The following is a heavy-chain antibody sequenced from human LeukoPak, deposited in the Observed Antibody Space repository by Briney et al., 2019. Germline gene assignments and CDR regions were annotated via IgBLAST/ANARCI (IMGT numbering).Heavy chain of an antibody. CDR2: ISWNSGSI. D-gene: IGHD1-7*01. J-gene: IGHJ4*02. CDR3: AKGDWNYWGGFDY. CDR1: GFTFDDYA. Sequence: GGSLRLSCAASGFTFDDYAMHWVRQAPGKGLEWVSGISWNSGSIGYADSVKGRFTISRDNAKNSLYLQMNSLRAEDTALYYCAKGDWNYWGGFDYWGQGTLVTVSS. V-gene: IGHV3-9*01.